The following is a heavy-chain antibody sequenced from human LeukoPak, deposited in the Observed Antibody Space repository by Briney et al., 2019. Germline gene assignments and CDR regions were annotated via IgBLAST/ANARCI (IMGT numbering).Heavy chain of an antibody. J-gene: IGHJ4*02. V-gene: IGHV4-59*01. CDR2: IYYSGST. CDR1: GGSISSYY. Sequence: PSETLSLTCTVSGGSISSYYWSWIRQPPGKGLEWIGYIYYSGSTNYNPSLKSRVTISVDTSKNQFSLKLSSVTAADTAVYYCAREGALAHAVDYWGQGTLVTVSS. D-gene: IGHD4/OR15-4a*01. CDR3: AREGALAHAVDY.